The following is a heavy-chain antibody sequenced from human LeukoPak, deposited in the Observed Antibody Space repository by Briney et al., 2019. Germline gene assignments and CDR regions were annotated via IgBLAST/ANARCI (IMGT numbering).Heavy chain of an antibody. CDR2: IYYSGST. J-gene: IGHJ3*02. CDR1: GGSISSGDYY. CDR3: ARDCEYYYDSSGYTFRSRGCAFDI. Sequence: SQTLSLTCTVSGGSISSGDYYWSWIRQPPGKGLEWIAYIYYSGSTYYNPSLKSRVTISVDTSKNQFSLKLSSVTAADTAVYYCARDCEYYYDSSGYTFRSRGCAFDIWGQGTMVTVSS. D-gene: IGHD3-22*01. V-gene: IGHV4-30-4*08.